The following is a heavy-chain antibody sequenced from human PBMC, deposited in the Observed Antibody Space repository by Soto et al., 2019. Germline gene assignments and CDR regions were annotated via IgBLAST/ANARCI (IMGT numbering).Heavy chain of an antibody. CDR1: GYTFTGYG. V-gene: IGHV1-18*04. CDR3: ARDVMYYYDSSGYYYPFDY. D-gene: IGHD3-22*01. J-gene: IGHJ4*02. Sequence: ASVKVSCKASGYTFTGYGISWVRQAPGQGLEWMGWISAYNGNTNYAQKLQGRVTMTTDTSTSTAYMELRSLRSDDTAVYYCARDVMYYYDSSGYYYPFDYWGQGTLVTVSS. CDR2: ISAYNGNT.